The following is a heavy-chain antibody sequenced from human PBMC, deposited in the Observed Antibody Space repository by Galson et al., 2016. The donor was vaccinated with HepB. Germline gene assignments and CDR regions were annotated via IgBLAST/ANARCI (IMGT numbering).Heavy chain of an antibody. J-gene: IGHJ6*03. CDR1: GYTFTDYYF. CDR2: INPNTGDT. Sequence: SVKVSCKASGYTFTDYYFMYWVRQAPGQGLEWVGRINPNTGDTNYAQKFRGRVTMTRDTSISAAYMDLTRLTDEDPAVYYCARDKGEAGGQHYFYMDVWGKGTTVTVSS. CDR3: ARDKGEAGGQHYFYMDV. D-gene: IGHD2-8*02. V-gene: IGHV1-2*06.